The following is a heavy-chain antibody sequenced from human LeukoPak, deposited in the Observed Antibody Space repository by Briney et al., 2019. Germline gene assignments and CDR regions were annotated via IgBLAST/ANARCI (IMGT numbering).Heavy chain of an antibody. CDR1: GYTFNNYA. CDR2: INTYTGNP. J-gene: IGHJ6*02. D-gene: IGHD4-17*01. V-gene: IGHV7-4-1*02. Sequence: ASVKVSCKASGYTFNNYAIHWVRQAPGQGLEWVGWINTYTGNPTYAQGFKGHFVFSLDPSVSSAYLQISSLKAKDTAVYYCGRTVAATGYHFSYGMDVWGQGTTVTVSS. CDR3: GRTVAATGYHFSYGMDV.